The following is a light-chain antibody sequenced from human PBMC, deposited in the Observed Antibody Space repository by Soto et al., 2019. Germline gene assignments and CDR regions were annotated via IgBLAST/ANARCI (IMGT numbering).Light chain of an antibody. CDR2: GAS. V-gene: IGKV3-15*01. J-gene: IGKJ1*01. CDR3: QQYHIWWT. Sequence: EIVMTQSPATLSVSPGERATLSCRASQSVSSNLVWYQQRPGQAPRLLIYGASTRATGIPARVSGSGSGTEFTLTISSLQSEDLAVYYCQQYHIWWTFGQGTKVEIK. CDR1: QSVSSN.